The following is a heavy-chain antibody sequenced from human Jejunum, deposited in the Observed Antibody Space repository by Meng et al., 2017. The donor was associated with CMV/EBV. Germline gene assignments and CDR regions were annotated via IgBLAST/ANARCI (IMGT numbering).Heavy chain of an antibody. D-gene: IGHD6-13*01. Sequence: GFTFSSYSINWVRQAPGKGLEWVSHISSSSSSIYYADSVKGRFTISRDNAKNSLYLQMNSLRAEDTAVYYCARDPSGSTWYYFDYWGQGTRVTVSS. J-gene: IGHJ4*02. CDR1: GFTFSSYS. V-gene: IGHV3-48*04. CDR2: ISSSSSSI. CDR3: ARDPSGSTWYYFDY.